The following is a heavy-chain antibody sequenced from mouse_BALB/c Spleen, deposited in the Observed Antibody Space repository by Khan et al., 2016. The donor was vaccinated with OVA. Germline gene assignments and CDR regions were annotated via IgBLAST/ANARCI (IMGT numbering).Heavy chain of an antibody. V-gene: IGHV3-2*02. J-gene: IGHJ2*01. D-gene: IGHD1-1*01. CDR2: ISYSGVT. CDR3: ASGNCYGYYFDY. Sequence: QLEESGSGLVKPSQSLSLTCTVTGYSITSGYAWNCIRQFPGNKLEWMGYISYSGVTSYTPSLKSGISITRDTSKNQFYLQLNSVTTEDTATYCCASGNCYGYYFDYWGQGTPLTVSA. CDR1: GYSITSGYA.